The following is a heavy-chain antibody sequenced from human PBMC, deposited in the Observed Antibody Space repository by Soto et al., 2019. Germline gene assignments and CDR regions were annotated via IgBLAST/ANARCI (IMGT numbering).Heavy chain of an antibody. V-gene: IGHV3-23*01. CDR3: AKDQTGYDFWSGYYTGDYFDY. CDR2: ISGSGASP. CDR1: GFSFTSNA. Sequence: GGSLRLSCAASGFSFTSNAMSWVRQAPGKGLEWVSAISGSGASPYYADSVKGRFTISRDNSKNTLYLQMNSLRAEDTAVYYCAKDQTGYDFWSGYYTGDYFDYWGQGTLVTVSS. D-gene: IGHD3-3*01. J-gene: IGHJ4*02.